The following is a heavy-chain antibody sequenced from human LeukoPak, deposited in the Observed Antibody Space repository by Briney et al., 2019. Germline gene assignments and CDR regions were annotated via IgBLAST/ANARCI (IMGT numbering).Heavy chain of an antibody. Sequence: GGSLRLSCAASGFTFSSYSMNWVRQAPGKGLEWVSYISFSSSPIYYADSVKGRFTISRDNAKNSLYLQMNSLRAEDTAMYYCARARAGVYMDVRGKGTTVTVSS. CDR3: ARARAGVYMDV. CDR2: ISFSSSPI. J-gene: IGHJ6*03. D-gene: IGHD2-8*01. V-gene: IGHV3-48*04. CDR1: GFTFSSYS.